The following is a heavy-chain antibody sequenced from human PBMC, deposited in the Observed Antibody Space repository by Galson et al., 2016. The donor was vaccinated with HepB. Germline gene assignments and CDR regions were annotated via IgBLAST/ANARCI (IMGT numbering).Heavy chain of an antibody. Sequence: CAISGDSVSSDSTSWNWIRQSPSRGLEWLGRTYYRSKWYNDYAASVESRITINPDTSNNRFSLRLDSVTPEDTAVYYRARGSALHSWGQGTLVTVSS. CDR1: GDSVSSDSTS. CDR3: ARGSALHS. J-gene: IGHJ4*02. CDR2: TYYRSKWYN. V-gene: IGHV6-1*01. D-gene: IGHD1-26*01.